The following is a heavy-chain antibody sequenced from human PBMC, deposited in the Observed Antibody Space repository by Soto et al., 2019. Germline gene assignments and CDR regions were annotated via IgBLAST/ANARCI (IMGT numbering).Heavy chain of an antibody. CDR1: GGTFSSYA. J-gene: IGHJ4*02. CDR3: ARNDYGGNFFYFDY. CDR2: IIPIFGTA. V-gene: IGHV1-69*06. D-gene: IGHD4-17*01. Sequence: GASVKVSCTASGGTFSSYAISWVRQAPGQGLEWMGGIIPIFGTANYAQKFQGRVTITADKSTSTAYMELSSLRSEDTAVYYCARNDYGGNFFYFDYWGQGTLVTVSS.